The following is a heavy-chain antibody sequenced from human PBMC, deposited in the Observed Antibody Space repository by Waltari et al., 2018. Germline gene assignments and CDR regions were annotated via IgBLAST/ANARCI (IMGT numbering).Heavy chain of an antibody. D-gene: IGHD2-21*01. CDR2: INPRGGST. V-gene: IGHV1-46*01. Sequence: QVQLVQSGAEVKKPGASVKISCKTSEYTFASSYVHWVRQAPGQGLEWMGIINPRGGSTIYAQRFQGRVTMTRDTSTSTVYMELSSLKSGDTAVYYCATDTGALWMDVWGQGTTVTVSS. CDR1: EYTFASSY. J-gene: IGHJ6*02. CDR3: ATDTGALWMDV.